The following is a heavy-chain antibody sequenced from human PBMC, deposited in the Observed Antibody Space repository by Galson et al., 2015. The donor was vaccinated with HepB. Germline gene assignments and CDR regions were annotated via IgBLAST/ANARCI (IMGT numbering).Heavy chain of an antibody. D-gene: IGHD3-22*01. Sequence: CAISGDSVSSSTAAWNWIRQSPSRGLEWLGRTYYMSKWYNDYAVSVKSRITINPDTSKNQFSLQLSSVTPDDTAVYYCARDSFYDNTGYPVPRNFGVDVWGQGTTVTVSS. J-gene: IGHJ6*02. V-gene: IGHV6-1*01. CDR1: GDSVSSSTAA. CDR2: TYYMSKWYN. CDR3: ARDSFYDNTGYPVPRNFGVDV.